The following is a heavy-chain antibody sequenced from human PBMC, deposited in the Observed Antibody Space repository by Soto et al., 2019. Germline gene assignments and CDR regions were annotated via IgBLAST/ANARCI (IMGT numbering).Heavy chain of an antibody. J-gene: IGHJ6*02. Sequence: PSETLSLTCAVYGGSFSGYYWSWIRQPPGKGLEWIGEINHSGSTNYNPSLKSRVTISVDTSKNQFSLKLSSVTAADTAVYYCARGRTSANMVRGVILGNTRRSVNQYGMDVWGQGTTVTVSS. CDR1: GGSFSGYY. CDR3: ARGRTSANMVRGVILGNTRRSVNQYGMDV. CDR2: INHSGST. V-gene: IGHV4-34*01. D-gene: IGHD3-10*01.